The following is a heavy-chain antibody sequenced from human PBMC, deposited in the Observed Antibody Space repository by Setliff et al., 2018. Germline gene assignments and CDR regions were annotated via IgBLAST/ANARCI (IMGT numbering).Heavy chain of an antibody. V-gene: IGHV1-18*01. CDR1: GYSFTDYG. CDR3: ARVVYYASGSSLSYGMDV. J-gene: IGHJ6*02. Sequence: ASVKVSCKTSGYSFTDYGIAWVRQAPGQGLEWMGWISAHTGNTYSGQKLHDRLTLTTDTSTNTAYMELRSLRSDDTAMFYCARVVYYASGSSLSYGMDVWGQGTAVTVSS. D-gene: IGHD3-10*01. CDR2: ISAHTGNT.